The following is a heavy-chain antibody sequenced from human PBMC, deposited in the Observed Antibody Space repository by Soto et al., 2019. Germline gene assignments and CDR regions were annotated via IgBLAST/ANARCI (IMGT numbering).Heavy chain of an antibody. V-gene: IGHV3-30-3*01. CDR3: ARDRGYSSSMVYYYYGMDV. CDR1: GFTFSSYA. Sequence: GGSLRLSCAASGFTFSSYAMHWVRQAPGKGLEWVAVISYDGSNKYYADSVKGRFTISRDNSKNTLYLQMNSLRAEGTAVYYCARDRGYSSSMVYYYYGMDVWGQGTTVTVSS. D-gene: IGHD6-13*01. J-gene: IGHJ6*02. CDR2: ISYDGSNK.